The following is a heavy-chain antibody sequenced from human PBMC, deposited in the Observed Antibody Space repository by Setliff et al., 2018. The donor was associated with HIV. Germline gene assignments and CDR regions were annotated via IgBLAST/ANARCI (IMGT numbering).Heavy chain of an antibody. CDR2: IYYSGST. CDR1: GGSISSGAYY. D-gene: IGHD5-18*01. CDR3: ARDVGLDTSMSDAFDI. V-gene: IGHV4-31*03. Sequence: SETLSLICNVSGGSISSGAYYWSWIRQHPGKGLEWIGYIYYSGSTYYNPSLKSRVTISVDTSKNQFSLKLSSVTAADTAVYYCARDVGLDTSMSDAFDIWGQGTMVTVSS. J-gene: IGHJ3*02.